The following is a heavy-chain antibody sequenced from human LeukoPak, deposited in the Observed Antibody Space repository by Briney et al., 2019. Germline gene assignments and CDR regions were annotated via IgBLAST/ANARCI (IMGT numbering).Heavy chain of an antibody. J-gene: IGHJ6*03. CDR1: GYTFTSYG. D-gene: IGHD6-13*01. CDR3: AGGAYSSSWLLYYYYYMDV. CDR2: ISAYNGNT. Sequence: ASVKVSCKASGYTFTSYGISWVRQAPGQGLEWMGWISAYNGNTNYAQKLQGRVTMTTDTSTSTAYMELRSLRSDDTAVYYCAGGAYSSSWLLYYYYYMDVWGKGTTVTISS. V-gene: IGHV1-18*01.